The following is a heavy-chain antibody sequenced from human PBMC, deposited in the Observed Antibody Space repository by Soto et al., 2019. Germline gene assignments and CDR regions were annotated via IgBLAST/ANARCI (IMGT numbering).Heavy chain of an antibody. Sequence: EVQLLESGGGLVQPGGSLRLTCVASGFTFSDFAMSWVRQAPGKGLEWVSSIGGGDDDTFSADSVKGRFTISRDNSKNTVYLQMNSLRAEDTALYFCAKDREDHNSIWDAFDIWGQATVVLVSS. J-gene: IGHJ3*02. CDR1: GFTFSDFA. V-gene: IGHV3-23*01. CDR2: IGGGDDDT. D-gene: IGHD1-20*01. CDR3: AKDREDHNSIWDAFDI.